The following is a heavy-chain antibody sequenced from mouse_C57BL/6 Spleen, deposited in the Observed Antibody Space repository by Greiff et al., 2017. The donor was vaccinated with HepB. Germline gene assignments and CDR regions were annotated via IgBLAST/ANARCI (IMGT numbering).Heavy chain of an antibody. V-gene: IGHV5-9-1*02. D-gene: IGHD1-1*02. CDR3: TLYGRAMDY. Sequence: EVMLVESGEGLVKPGGSLKLSCAASGFTFSSYAMSWVRQTPEKRLEWVAYISSGGDYIYYAYTVKGRFTISRDNARNTLYLQMSSLKSEDTAIYYCTLYGRAMDYWGQGTSVTVSS. CDR1: GFTFSSYA. CDR2: ISSGGDYI. J-gene: IGHJ4*01.